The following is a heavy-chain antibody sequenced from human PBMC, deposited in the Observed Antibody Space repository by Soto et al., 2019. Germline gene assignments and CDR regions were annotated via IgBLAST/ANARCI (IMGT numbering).Heavy chain of an antibody. CDR1: GGTFSSYA. V-gene: IGHV1-69*13. J-gene: IGHJ6*02. Sequence: GASVKVSCKASGGTFSSYAISWVRQAPGQGLEWMGGIIPIFGTANYAQKFQGRVTITADESTSTAYMELSSLRSEDTAVYYCARGQGIQLWSHYYYYGMDVWGQGTTVTVSS. CDR3: ARGQGIQLWSHYYYYGMDV. CDR2: IIPIFGTA. D-gene: IGHD5-18*01.